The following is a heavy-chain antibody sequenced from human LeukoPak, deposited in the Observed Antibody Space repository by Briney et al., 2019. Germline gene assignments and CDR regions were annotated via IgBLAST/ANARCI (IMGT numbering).Heavy chain of an antibody. CDR3: ARVKTGTTHAFDI. D-gene: IGHD1-1*01. CDR2: INPNSGGT. J-gene: IGHJ3*02. Sequence: ASVKVSCKASGYTFTGYYMHWVRQAPGQGLEWMGWINPNSGGTNYAQKFQGRVTMTRDTSISTAYMELSRLRSDDTAVYYCARVKTGTTHAFDIWAQGPRSPSPQ. V-gene: IGHV1-2*02. CDR1: GYTFTGYY.